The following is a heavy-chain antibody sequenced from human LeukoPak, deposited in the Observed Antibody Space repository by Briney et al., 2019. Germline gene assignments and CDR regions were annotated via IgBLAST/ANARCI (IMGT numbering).Heavy chain of an antibody. CDR3: ARDPLNGPLDS. CDR1: GFSFSGSW. D-gene: IGHD4-17*01. V-gene: IGHV3-7*01. Sequence: GGSLSLSCTASGFSFSGSWVSGVRRLPGRGLEWLSDKHPKGSAIVYVDSVKGLFTVSINNAKNSLYLQMDGLRVEDTAVYFCARDPLNGPLDSWRQGTVVAVSS. CDR2: KHPKGSAI. J-gene: IGHJ3*02.